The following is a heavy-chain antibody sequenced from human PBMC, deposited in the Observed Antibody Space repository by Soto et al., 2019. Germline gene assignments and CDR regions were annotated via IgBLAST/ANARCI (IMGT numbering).Heavy chain of an antibody. Sequence: QVQLVQSGAEVKKPGASVKVSCKASGYTFTSYGISWVRQAPGQGLEWMGWISAYNGNTNYAQKLQGRVTMTTDTSTSTAYMELRSLRSDDTAVYYCARVYYDILTGYSPLIDYWGQGTLVTVSS. CDR2: ISAYNGNT. CDR3: ARVYYDILTGYSPLIDY. V-gene: IGHV1-18*01. CDR1: GYTFTSYG. D-gene: IGHD3-9*01. J-gene: IGHJ4*02.